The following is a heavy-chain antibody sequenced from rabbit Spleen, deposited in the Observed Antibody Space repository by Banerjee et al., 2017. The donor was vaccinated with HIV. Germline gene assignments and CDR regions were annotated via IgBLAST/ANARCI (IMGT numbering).Heavy chain of an antibody. CDR3: ARDLDGVIGWNFGW. CDR2: ISTGGNI. D-gene: IGHD1-1*01. J-gene: IGHJ4*01. CDR1: GFSFSRYA. Sequence: QSVEESGGDLVKPGGTLTLTCTVSGFSFSRYAMSWVRQAPGKGLEWIASISTGGNIYYANWAKGRFTFSKTSSTTVTLQATSLTAADTAPYFCARDLDGVIGWNFGWWGQGTLVTVS. V-gene: IGHV1S40*01.